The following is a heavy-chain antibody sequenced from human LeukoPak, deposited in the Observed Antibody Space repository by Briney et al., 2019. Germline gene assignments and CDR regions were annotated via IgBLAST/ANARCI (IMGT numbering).Heavy chain of an antibody. V-gene: IGHV4-34*01. CDR3: ARARKYYYDIPYYFDY. J-gene: IGHJ4*02. D-gene: IGHD3-22*01. CDR2: INHSGST. CDR1: GGSFSGYY. Sequence: SETLSLTCAVYGGSFSGYYWSWIRQPPGKGLEWIGEINHSGSTNYNPSLKSRVTISVDTSKNQFSLKLSSVTAADTAVYYCARARKYYYDIPYYFDYWGQGTLVTVSS.